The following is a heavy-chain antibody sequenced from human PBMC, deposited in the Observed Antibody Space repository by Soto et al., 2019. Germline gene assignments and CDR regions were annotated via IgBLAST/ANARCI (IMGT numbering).Heavy chain of an antibody. V-gene: IGHV3-48*03. J-gene: IGHJ5*02. D-gene: IGHD1-26*01. CDR2: ISSSGSTI. Sequence: GGSLRLSCAASGFTFSSYEMNWVRQAPGKGLEWVSYISSSGSTIYYADSVKGRFTISRDNAKNSLYLQMNSLRAEDTAVYYWARDVVGANWFDPWGQGILVTVS. CDR1: GFTFSSYE. CDR3: ARDVVGANWFDP.